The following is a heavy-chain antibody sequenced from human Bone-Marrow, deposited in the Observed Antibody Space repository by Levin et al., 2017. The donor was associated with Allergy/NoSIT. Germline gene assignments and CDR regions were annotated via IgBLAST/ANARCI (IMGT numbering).Heavy chain of an antibody. Sequence: SQTLSLPCAVYGGSFSGSYWSWIRQPPGKGLEWIGEINHSGSTNYNPSLKSRVTISVDTSKNQFSLKLSSVTAADTAVYYCARTITFGGVIVIFDYWGQGTLVTVSS. CDR2: INHSGST. V-gene: IGHV4-34*01. J-gene: IGHJ4*02. CDR1: GGSFSGSY. D-gene: IGHD3-16*02. CDR3: ARTITFGGVIVIFDY.